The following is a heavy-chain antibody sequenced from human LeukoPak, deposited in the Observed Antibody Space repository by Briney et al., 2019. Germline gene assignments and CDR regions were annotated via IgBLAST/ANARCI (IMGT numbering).Heavy chain of an antibody. J-gene: IGHJ4*02. CDR2: IRMDGSST. Sequence: PGGSLTLSCSASGFTFSTNGMNWVRQAPGKGLEWVAFIRMDGSSTQYADSVKGRFTISRDNSKNTLYLQMNSLRAEDTAMYYCAKVVRYYYDSSGSALDYWGQGTLVTVSS. D-gene: IGHD3-22*01. CDR3: AKVVRYYYDSSGSALDY. CDR1: GFTFSTNG. V-gene: IGHV3-30*02.